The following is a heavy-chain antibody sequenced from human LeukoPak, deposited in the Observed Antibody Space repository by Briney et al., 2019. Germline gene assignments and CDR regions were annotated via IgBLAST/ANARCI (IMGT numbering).Heavy chain of an antibody. D-gene: IGHD4-23*01. CDR2: ISAYSGNT. Sequence: ASVKVSCKASGYTFTSYGISWVRQAPGQGLEWMGWISAYSGNTNYAQKLQGRVTMTTDTSTSTAYMELRSLRSDDTAVYYCARRDTSVGAFDIWGQGTMVTVSS. CDR1: GYTFTSYG. V-gene: IGHV1-18*01. J-gene: IGHJ3*02. CDR3: ARRDTSVGAFDI.